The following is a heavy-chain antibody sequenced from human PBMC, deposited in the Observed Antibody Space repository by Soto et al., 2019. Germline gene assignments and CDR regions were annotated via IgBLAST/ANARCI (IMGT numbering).Heavy chain of an antibody. CDR3: AREGHDYGSGYNY. Sequence: GGSLRLSCAASGFTFSSYAMSWVRQAPGKGLEWVSAISGSGGSTYYADSVKGRFTVSRDNAKNSLYLQMNSLRAEDTAVYYCAREGHDYGSGYNYWGQGTLVTVSS. D-gene: IGHD4-17*01. CDR1: GFTFSSYA. V-gene: IGHV3-23*01. J-gene: IGHJ4*02. CDR2: ISGSGGST.